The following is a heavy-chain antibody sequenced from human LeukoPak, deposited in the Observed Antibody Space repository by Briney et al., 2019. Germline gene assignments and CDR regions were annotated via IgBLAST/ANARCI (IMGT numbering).Heavy chain of an antibody. V-gene: IGHV1-69*06. CDR2: IIPIFGTA. CDR1: GGTFSSYA. D-gene: IGHD2-15*01. J-gene: IGHJ5*02. CDR3: ARAPPYERTPSSHNWFDP. Sequence: SVKVSCKASGGTFSSYAISWVRQAPGQGLEWMGGIIPIFGTANYAQKFQGRVTITADKSTSTAYMELSSLRSEDTAAYYCARAPPYERTPSSHNWFDPWGQGTLVTVSS.